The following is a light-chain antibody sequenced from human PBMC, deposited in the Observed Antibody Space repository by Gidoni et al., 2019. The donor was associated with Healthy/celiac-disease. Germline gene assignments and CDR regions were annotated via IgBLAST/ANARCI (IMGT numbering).Light chain of an antibody. CDR3: QQRSNWPRT. J-gene: IGKJ1*01. V-gene: IGKV3-11*01. Sequence: EIVFPHSPATLSVSPGERATLSCRASQSVSSYLAWYQQKPGKAPRLLIYDASNRDTGIPARFSGSGSGTDFTLTISSLEPEDFAVYYCQQRSNWPRTFXEXTKVEIK. CDR2: DAS. CDR1: QSVSSY.